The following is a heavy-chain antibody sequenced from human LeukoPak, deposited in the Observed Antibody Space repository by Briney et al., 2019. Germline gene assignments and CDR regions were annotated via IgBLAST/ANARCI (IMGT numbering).Heavy chain of an antibody. Sequence: GESLKISCKGSGYSCTNYWIGWVRQMPGKGLEWMGIIYPDDSDTRYSPSFQGQITISADKSISTAYLQWSSLKASDTAMYYCARPRGRQQLVPFDYWGQGTLVTVSS. CDR3: ARPRGRQQLVPFDY. D-gene: IGHD6-13*01. V-gene: IGHV5-51*01. CDR2: IYPDDSDT. J-gene: IGHJ4*02. CDR1: GYSCTNYW.